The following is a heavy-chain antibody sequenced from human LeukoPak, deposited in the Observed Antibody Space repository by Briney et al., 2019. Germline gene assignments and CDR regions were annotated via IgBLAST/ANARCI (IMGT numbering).Heavy chain of an antibody. Sequence: PGGSLRLSCAASGFTFSGYALHWVRQAPGKGVEWGAVISFDGSNKYYADSVKGGLTISRENSKKTLYLQMNSLRAEDTAVYYCARGSGMDYYYDGSGDYFDYWGQGTLVTVSS. D-gene: IGHD3-22*01. J-gene: IGHJ4*02. CDR1: GFTFSGYA. V-gene: IGHV3-30*04. CDR3: ARGSGMDYYYDGSGDYFDY. CDR2: ISFDGSNK.